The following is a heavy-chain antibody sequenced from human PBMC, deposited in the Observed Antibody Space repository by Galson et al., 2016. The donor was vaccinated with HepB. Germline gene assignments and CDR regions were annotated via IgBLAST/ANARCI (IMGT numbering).Heavy chain of an antibody. CDR2: ISAYNGNT. D-gene: IGHD3-10*01. V-gene: IGHV1-18*01. CDR3: ARLDTSGWFDYGSEPYYFDY. J-gene: IGHJ4*02. Sequence: SVKVSCKASGFTLSHYGINWVRQAPGQGLEWMGWISAYNGNTNFAQKFQGRVTMTTETSTSTAYMELGSLTSDDTAVYYCARLDTSGWFDYGSEPYYFDYWGQGTLVTVSS. CDR1: GFTLSHYG.